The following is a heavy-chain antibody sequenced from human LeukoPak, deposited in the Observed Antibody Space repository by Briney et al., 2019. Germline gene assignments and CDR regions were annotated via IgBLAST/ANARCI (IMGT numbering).Heavy chain of an antibody. Sequence: SETLSLTCAVYGGSFSGYYWSWIRQPPGKGLEWIGEINHSGSTNYNPSLKSRVTISVDTSKNQFSLKLSSVTAADTAVYYCARGHGLYYFDYWGQGTLVTVSS. CDR3: ARGHGLYYFDY. V-gene: IGHV4-34*01. CDR2: INHSGST. J-gene: IGHJ4*02. D-gene: IGHD3-10*01. CDR1: GGSFSGYY.